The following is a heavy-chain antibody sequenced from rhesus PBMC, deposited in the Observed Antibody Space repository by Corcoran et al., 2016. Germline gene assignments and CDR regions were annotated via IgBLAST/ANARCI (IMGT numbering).Heavy chain of an antibody. CDR2: NNGNSGTT. CDR3: ARDSVTGTTLFDQ. CDR1: GGSFSSYW. V-gene: IGHV4-80*01. Sequence: QVQLQESGPGLVRPSETLSLTCAVSGGSFSSYWWSWIRQPPGKGLEWIGENNGNSGTTNYTPSPKSRVTISKGASKNQLSLNLRSVTAADTAVYYCARDSVTGTTLFDQWGQGVLVTVSS. D-gene: IGHD1-7*02. J-gene: IGHJ4*01.